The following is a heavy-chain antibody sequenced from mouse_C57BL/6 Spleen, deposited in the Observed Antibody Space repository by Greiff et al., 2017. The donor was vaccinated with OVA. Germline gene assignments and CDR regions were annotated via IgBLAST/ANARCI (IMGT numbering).Heavy chain of an antibody. Sequence: QVQLQQPGAELVMPGASVKLSCKASGYTFTSYWMHWVKQRPGQGLEWIGEIDPSDSYTNYNQKFKGKSTLTVDKSSSTAYMQLSSLTSEDSAVYYCARCDGYSVYAMDYWGQGTSVTVSS. D-gene: IGHD2-3*01. CDR1: GYTFTSYW. CDR2: IDPSDSYT. J-gene: IGHJ4*01. V-gene: IGHV1-69*01. CDR3: ARCDGYSVYAMDY.